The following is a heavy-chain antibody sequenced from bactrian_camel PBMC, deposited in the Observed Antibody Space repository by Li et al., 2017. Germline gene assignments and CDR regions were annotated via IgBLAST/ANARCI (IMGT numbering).Heavy chain of an antibody. Sequence: VQLVESGGGSVQAGGSLRLSCAHSGYPSSRHCMGWFRQAPGKAREGIAGIRRNGDAYYADSVKGRFIISRDNAKNIIYLQMSSLTPDDTAMYYCAAGTRIIVGDYCDGITDWGQGTQVTVS. CDR3: AAGTRIIVGDYCDGITD. CDR1: GYPSSRHC. V-gene: IGHV3S31*01. CDR2: IRRNGDA. D-gene: IGHD3*01. J-gene: IGHJ4*01.